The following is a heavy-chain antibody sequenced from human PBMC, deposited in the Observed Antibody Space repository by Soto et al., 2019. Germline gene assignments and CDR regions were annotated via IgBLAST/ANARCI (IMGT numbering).Heavy chain of an antibody. CDR1: GFTFKSFA. V-gene: IGHV3-23*01. D-gene: IGHD6-13*01. CDR2: ISGSIGGT. J-gene: IGHJ4*02. CDR3: ATARADSIAAAADY. Sequence: GGSLRLSCAPSGFTFKSFAMTWVRQAPGKGLEWVSFISGSIGGTYYADSVKGRFTISRDNSKNTLYLHMNSLRAEDTAVYYCATARADSIAAAADYWGLGTLVIVSS.